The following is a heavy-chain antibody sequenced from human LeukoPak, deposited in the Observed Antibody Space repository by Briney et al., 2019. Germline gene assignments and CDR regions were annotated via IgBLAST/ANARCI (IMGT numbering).Heavy chain of an antibody. CDR3: ARAGYDILAGYPHDAFDI. V-gene: IGHV4-30-4*01. D-gene: IGHD3-9*01. CDR2: IYYSGST. J-gene: IGHJ3*02. CDR1: GGSISSGDYY. Sequence: SQTLSLTCTVSGGSISSGDYYWSWIRQPPGKGLEWIGYIYYSGSTYYNPSLKSRVTISVDTSKNRFSLKLSSVTAADTAVYYCARAGYDILAGYPHDAFDIWGQGTMVTVSS.